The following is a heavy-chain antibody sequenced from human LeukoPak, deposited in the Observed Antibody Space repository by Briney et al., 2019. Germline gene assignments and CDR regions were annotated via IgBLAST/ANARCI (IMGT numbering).Heavy chain of an antibody. J-gene: IGHJ4*02. V-gene: IGHV4-59*08. CDR3: ARRRYTSGYLDY. D-gene: IGHD3-22*01. CDR1: GGSISSYY. CDR2: IYYSGST. Sequence: SETLSLTCTVSGGSISSYYWSWFRQPPGKGLEWIGYIYYSGSTNYNPSLKSRVTISVDTSKSQFSLKLTSVTAADTAVYYCARRRYTSGYLDYWGQGTLVTVSS.